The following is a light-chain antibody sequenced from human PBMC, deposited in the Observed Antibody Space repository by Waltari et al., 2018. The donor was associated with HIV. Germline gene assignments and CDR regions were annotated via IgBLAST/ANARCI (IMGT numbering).Light chain of an antibody. CDR2: EVS. CDR1: SSDVGSYNL. J-gene: IGLJ2*01. V-gene: IGLV2-23*02. Sequence: QSALTQPASVSGSPGQSITISCTGTSSDVGSYNLVSWYQQHPGKAPKLIIYEVSKRPSGVSNRFSGSKSGNTASLTISGLQAEDEADYYCCSYAGSSTPVFGGGTKLTVL. CDR3: CSYAGSSTPV.